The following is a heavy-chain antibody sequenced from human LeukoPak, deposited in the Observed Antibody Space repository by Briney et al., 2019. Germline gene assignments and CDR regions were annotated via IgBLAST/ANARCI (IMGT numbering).Heavy chain of an antibody. CDR1: GFTFSSYW. CDR3: ARAPGVTYSGSTGYYYYYMDV. J-gene: IGHJ6*03. V-gene: IGHV3-74*01. D-gene: IGHD1-26*01. Sequence: GGSLRLSCAASGFTFSSYWMHWVRQAPGKGLVWVSRINTDGSSTSYADSVKGRFTISRDNAKNTLYLQMNSLRAEDTAVYYCARAPGVTYSGSTGYYYYYMDVWGKGTTVTVSS. CDR2: INTDGSST.